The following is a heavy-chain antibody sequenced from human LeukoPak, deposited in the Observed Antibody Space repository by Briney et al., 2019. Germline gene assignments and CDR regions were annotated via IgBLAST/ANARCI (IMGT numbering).Heavy chain of an antibody. V-gene: IGHV4-39*07. CDR2: IYYSGST. Sequence: SETLSLTCTVSGGSISSSSYYWGWIRQPPGKGLEWIGSIYYSGSTYYNPSLKSRVTISVDTSKNQFSLKLSSVTAADTAAYYCARGHSTYYDILTGYYNPTTFDYWGQGTLVTVSS. CDR3: ARGHSTYYDILTGYYNPTTFDY. J-gene: IGHJ4*02. D-gene: IGHD3-9*01. CDR1: GGSISSSSYY.